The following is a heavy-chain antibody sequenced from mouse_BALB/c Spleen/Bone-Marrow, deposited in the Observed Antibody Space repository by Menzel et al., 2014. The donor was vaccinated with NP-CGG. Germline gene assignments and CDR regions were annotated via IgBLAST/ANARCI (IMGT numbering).Heavy chain of an antibody. Sequence: VQLQQSGPELVKPGASVKMSCKASGYTFTSYVMHWVKQKPGQGLEWIGYINPYNDGTKYNEKFKGKATLTSDKSSSPAYVGPSTLPFGASAFYSCQNFFHGSYFRDYWGKDTSLPVS. CDR1: GYTFTSYV. CDR2: INPYNDGT. J-gene: IGHJ2*02. D-gene: IGHD1-1*01. V-gene: IGHV1-14*01. CDR3: QNFFHGSYFRDY.